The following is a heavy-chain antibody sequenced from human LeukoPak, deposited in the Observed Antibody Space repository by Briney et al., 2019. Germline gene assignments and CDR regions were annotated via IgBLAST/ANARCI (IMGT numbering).Heavy chain of an antibody. J-gene: IGHJ4*02. D-gene: IGHD2-2*01. Sequence: GSLRLSCAASGFTFSSYGMHWVRQAPGKGLEWVAFIRYDGSNKYYADSVKGRFTISRDNSKNTLYLQMNSLRAEDTAVYYCAKSGGGLYCSSTSCPFDYWGQGTLVTVSS. V-gene: IGHV3-30*02. CDR3: AKSGGGLYCSSTSCPFDY. CDR1: GFTFSSYG. CDR2: IRYDGSNK.